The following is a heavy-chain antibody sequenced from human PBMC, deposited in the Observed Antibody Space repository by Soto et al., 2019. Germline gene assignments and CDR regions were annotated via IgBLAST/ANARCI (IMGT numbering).Heavy chain of an antibody. Sequence: VASVKVSCKASGYTFTSYGISWVRQAPGQGLELMRWISAYNDNTNYTQKLQGRVTMTTDTSTSTAYMELRSLRSDDTAVYYCAREVVRVAGTRWFDPWGQGTLVTVSS. CDR1: GYTFTSYG. CDR3: AREVVRVAGTRWFDP. V-gene: IGHV1-18*01. CDR2: ISAYNDNT. D-gene: IGHD6-19*01. J-gene: IGHJ5*02.